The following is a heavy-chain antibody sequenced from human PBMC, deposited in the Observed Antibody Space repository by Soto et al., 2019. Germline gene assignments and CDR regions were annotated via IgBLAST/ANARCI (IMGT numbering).Heavy chain of an antibody. CDR1: GGTFSSYA. Sequence: ASVKVSCKASGGTFSSYAISWVRQAPGQGLEWMGGIIPIFGTANYAQKFQGRVTITADESTSTAYMELSSLRSEDTAVYYCARDSGQGIVVVPAATSLDYWGQGTLVTVSS. D-gene: IGHD2-2*01. V-gene: IGHV1-69*13. CDR3: ARDSGQGIVVVPAATSLDY. J-gene: IGHJ4*02. CDR2: IIPIFGTA.